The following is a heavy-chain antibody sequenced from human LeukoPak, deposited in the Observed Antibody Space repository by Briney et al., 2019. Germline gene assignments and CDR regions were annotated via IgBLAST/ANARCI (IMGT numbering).Heavy chain of an antibody. Sequence: GGSLRLSCAASRFTFSSYAMSWVRQAPGKGLEWVSAISGSGGSTYYADSVKGRFTISRDNSKNTLYLQMNSLRAEDTAVYYCAKDSLRYFDWLFQTWGQGTLVTVSS. D-gene: IGHD3-9*01. CDR3: AKDSLRYFDWLFQT. CDR1: RFTFSSYA. J-gene: IGHJ4*02. CDR2: ISGSGGST. V-gene: IGHV3-23*01.